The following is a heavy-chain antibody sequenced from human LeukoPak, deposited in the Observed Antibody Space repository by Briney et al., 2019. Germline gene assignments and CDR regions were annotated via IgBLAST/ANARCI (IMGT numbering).Heavy chain of an antibody. CDR3: ARLGMGNYFDY. CDR1: GFTFSSYW. D-gene: IGHD3-16*01. V-gene: IGHV3-7*01. CDR2: IKQDGSEK. Sequence: GGSLRLSCAASGFTFSSYWMSWVRQAPGKGLEWVANIKQDGSEKYYVDSVKGRFTISRDNAKNSLYLQTNSLRAEDTAVYYCARLGMGNYFDYWGQGTLVTVSS. J-gene: IGHJ4*02.